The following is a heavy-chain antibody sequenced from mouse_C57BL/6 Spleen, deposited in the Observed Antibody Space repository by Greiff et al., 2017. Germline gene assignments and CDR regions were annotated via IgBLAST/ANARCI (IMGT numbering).Heavy chain of an antibody. CDR1: GYTFTSYW. V-gene: IGHV1-61*01. CDR3: ARADGYHTWFAY. Sequence: QVQLQQPGAELVRPGSSVKLSCKASGYTFTSYWMDWVKQRPGQGLEWIGNIYPSASETHYNQKFKDKATLTVDKSSSTAYMQLSSLTSEDSAVYYCARADGYHTWFAYWGQGTLVTVSA. D-gene: IGHD2-3*01. CDR2: IYPSASET. J-gene: IGHJ3*01.